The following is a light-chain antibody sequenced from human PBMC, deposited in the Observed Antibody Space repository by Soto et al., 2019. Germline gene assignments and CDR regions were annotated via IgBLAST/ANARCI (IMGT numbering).Light chain of an antibody. CDR3: LRYGDSPPAYT. V-gene: IGKV3-20*01. J-gene: IGKJ2*01. Sequence: EIVLTQSPGTVSLSPGERATLSCRASQSVSSRNLAWYRQKPGQAPSLLIFGASNRATGIPDRFSGSGSGTAFALTNRRLEHEDCAVYYCLRYGDSPPAYTFGQGTKLEIK. CDR1: QSVSSRN. CDR2: GAS.